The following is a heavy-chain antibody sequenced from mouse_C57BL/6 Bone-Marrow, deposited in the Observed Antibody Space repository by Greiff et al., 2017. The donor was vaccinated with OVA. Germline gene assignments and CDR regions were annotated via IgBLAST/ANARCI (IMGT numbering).Heavy chain of an antibody. CDR1: GYTFTSYW. V-gene: IGHV1-64*01. J-gene: IGHJ4*01. CDR3: ATTVVECAMDY. CDR2: IHPNSGST. D-gene: IGHD1-1*01. Sequence: QVQLQQPGAELVKPGASVKLSCKASGYTFTSYWMHWVKQRPGQGLEWIGMIHPNSGSTNYNEKFKSKATLTVDKSSSTAYMQLSSLTSEDSAVYYCATTVVECAMDYWGQGTSVTVSS.